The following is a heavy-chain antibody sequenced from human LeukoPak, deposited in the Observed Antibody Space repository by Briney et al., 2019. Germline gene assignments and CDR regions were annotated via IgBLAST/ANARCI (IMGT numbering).Heavy chain of an antibody. Sequence: SSETLSLTCTVSGGSISSSSYYWGWIRQPPGKGLEGIGSIYYSGSTYYNPSLKRRVTISVDTSKNQSSLKLSSVTAADTTVYYCARSDVGATGGWFDPWGQGTLVTVSS. CDR1: GGSISSSSYY. J-gene: IGHJ5*02. CDR2: IYYSGST. D-gene: IGHD1-26*01. V-gene: IGHV4-39*01. CDR3: ARSDVGATGGWFDP.